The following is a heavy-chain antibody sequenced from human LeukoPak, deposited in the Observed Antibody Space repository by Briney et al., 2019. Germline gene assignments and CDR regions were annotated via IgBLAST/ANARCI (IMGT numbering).Heavy chain of an antibody. CDR1: GFTFSSYG. V-gene: IGHV3-33*01. D-gene: IGHD2-2*02. CDR2: IWYDGSNK. CDR3: AMGHCSSTSCYTVNDAFDI. J-gene: IGHJ3*02. Sequence: GSLRLSCAASGFTFSSYGMHWVRQAPGKGLEWVAVIWYDGSNKYYADSVKGRFTISRDNSKNTLYLQMNSLRAEDTAVYYCAMGHCSSTSCYTVNDAFDIWGQGTMVTVSS.